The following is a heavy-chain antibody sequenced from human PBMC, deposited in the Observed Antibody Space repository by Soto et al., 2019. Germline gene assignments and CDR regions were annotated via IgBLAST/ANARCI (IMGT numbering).Heavy chain of an antibody. Sequence: TLSLTCAVYGGSFSGYYWSWIRQHPGKGLEWIGYIYYSGSTYYNPSLKSRVTISVDTSKNQFSLKLSSVTAADTAVYYCARDRIQRGNYDYYYMDVWGKGTTVTVSS. J-gene: IGHJ6*03. CDR3: ARDRIQRGNYDYYYMDV. CDR2: IYYSGST. V-gene: IGHV4-31*11. CDR1: GGSFSGYY. D-gene: IGHD3-16*01.